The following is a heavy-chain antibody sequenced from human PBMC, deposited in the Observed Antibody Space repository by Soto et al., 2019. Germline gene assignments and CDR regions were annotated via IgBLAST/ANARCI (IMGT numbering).Heavy chain of an antibody. J-gene: IGHJ4*02. Sequence: ASVKVSCKASGYTLTANYLHWVRQAPGQGLEWMGRINPSGSTNYAQRFQGRVTMTWDASLNTAYLELSSLKSEDMAVYYCARPPVPLSDWYYFDSWGQGTLVTVSS. CDR3: ARPPVPLSDWYYFDS. CDR1: GYTLTANY. V-gene: IGHV1-2*02. D-gene: IGHD3-9*01. CDR2: INPSGST.